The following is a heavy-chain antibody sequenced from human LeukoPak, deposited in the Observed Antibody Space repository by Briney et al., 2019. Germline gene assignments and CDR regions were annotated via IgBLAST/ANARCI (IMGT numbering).Heavy chain of an antibody. Sequence: PGGSLRLSCAASRFTFSSYEMNWVRQAPGKGLEWIGYIYDSGSTTYNPSLKSRVTISVDTSKTQFSLKLTSVTAADTAVYYCAGEIRGGYRFDYWGQGTLVTVSS. V-gene: IGHV4-59*01. CDR1: RFTFSSYE. D-gene: IGHD5-24*01. J-gene: IGHJ4*02. CDR3: AGEIRGGYRFDY. CDR2: IYDSGST.